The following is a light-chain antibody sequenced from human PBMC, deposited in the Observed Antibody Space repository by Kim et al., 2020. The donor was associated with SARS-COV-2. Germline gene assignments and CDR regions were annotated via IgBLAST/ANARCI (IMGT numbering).Light chain of an antibody. V-gene: IGLV2-8*01. CDR2: DVS. J-gene: IGLJ2*01. CDR1: SRDVGAYTY. CDR3: TSYAGSTELL. Sequence: GQSVTTPCTGTSRDVGAYTYVSWYQQYPAKAPRLMIYDVSRRPSGGPDRFSGSKSGNTASLTVSGLQAGDEADYYCTSYAGSTELLFGGGTQLTVL.